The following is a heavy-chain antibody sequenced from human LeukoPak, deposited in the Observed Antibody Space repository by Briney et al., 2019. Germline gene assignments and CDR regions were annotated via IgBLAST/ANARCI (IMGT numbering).Heavy chain of an antibody. CDR2: ISGRSIYI. Sequence: GGSLRLSCAASGFTFSSYSMNWVRQAPGKGLEWVSSISGRSIYIHYADSVKGRFTISRDNAKNSVYLQLNSLRVEDTAVYYCAREQLYSNYCFDFWGQGALVTVSS. D-gene: IGHD4-11*01. J-gene: IGHJ4*02. CDR1: GFTFSSYS. V-gene: IGHV3-21*06. CDR3: AREQLYSNYCFDF.